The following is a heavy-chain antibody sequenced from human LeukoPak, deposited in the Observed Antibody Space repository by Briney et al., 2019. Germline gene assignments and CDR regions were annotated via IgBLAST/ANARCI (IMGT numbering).Heavy chain of an antibody. CDR3: AKYSSSWDAEAFDI. J-gene: IGHJ4*02. D-gene: IGHD6-13*01. Sequence: AGGSLRLSCAASGFTFSDYWMHWVRQAPGKGLAWVSRIKSDGSSTSYADSVKGRFTITRDSAKNTLYLQMNSLRAEDTAVYYCAKYSSSWDAEAFDIWGQGTLVTVSS. CDR1: GFTFSDYW. CDR2: IKSDGSST. V-gene: IGHV3-74*01.